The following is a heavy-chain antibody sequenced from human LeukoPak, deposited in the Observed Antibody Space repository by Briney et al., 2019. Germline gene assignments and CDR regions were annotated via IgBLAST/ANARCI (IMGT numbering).Heavy chain of an antibody. CDR1: GGSFSDYY. J-gene: IGHJ5*02. CDR2: IDRSGNA. Sequence: MPSEALSLTCGVYGGSFSDYYWSWVRQPPGKGRGWVGEIDRSGNANYHPSLKSRVSISVDTSKNQFSLQLNSVTDPDTAVYYCARPLYYFNAGRFVPWGQGTMVAVSS. V-gene: IGHV4-34*01. CDR3: ARPLYYFNAGRFVP. D-gene: IGHD3-10*01.